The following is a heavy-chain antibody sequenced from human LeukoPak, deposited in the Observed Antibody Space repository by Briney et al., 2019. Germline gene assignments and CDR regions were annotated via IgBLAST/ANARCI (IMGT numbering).Heavy chain of an antibody. CDR3: ARDYVVVVVAATSYYYGMDV. Sequence: VASVKVSCKASGGTFSSYAISWVRQAPGQGLEWMGRIIPILGIADYAQKFQGRVTITADKSTSTAYMELSSLRSEDTAVYYCARDYVVVVVAATSYYYGMDVWGQGTTVTVSS. CDR2: IIPILGIA. V-gene: IGHV1-69*04. CDR1: GGTFSSYA. D-gene: IGHD2-15*01. J-gene: IGHJ6*02.